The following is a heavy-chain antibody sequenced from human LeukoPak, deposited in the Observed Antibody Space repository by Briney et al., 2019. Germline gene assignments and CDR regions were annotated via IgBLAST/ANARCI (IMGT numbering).Heavy chain of an antibody. Sequence: SETLSLTCTVSGGSISSGGYYWSWIRQPPGKGLEWIGYIYHSGSTYYNPSLKSRVTISVDTAMNQFSLKLTSVTAADTAVYYCTRHALYXXGXXEYYFXXXXXXXXXXXXXXXXSAPTCDV. J-gene: IGHJ6*01. CDR1: GGSISSGGYY. CDR2: IYHSGST. CDR3: TRHALYXXGXXEYYFXXXXXXXXXXXXXXXXSAPTCDV. V-gene: IGHV4-30-2*01. D-gene: IGHD6-19*01.